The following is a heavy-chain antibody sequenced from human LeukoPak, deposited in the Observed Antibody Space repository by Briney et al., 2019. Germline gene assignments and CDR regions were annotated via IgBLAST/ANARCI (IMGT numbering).Heavy chain of an antibody. CDR2: ISGSGGST. Sequence: GGSLRLSCAASGFTFSSYAMSWVRQAPGKGLEWVSAISGSGGSTYYADSVKGRFTISRDNSKNTLYLQINSRRAEDTAVYYCANRGYFIGGSCYYFDYWGQGTLVTVSS. CDR1: GFTFSSYA. D-gene: IGHD2-15*01. J-gene: IGHJ4*02. CDR3: ANRGYFIGGSCYYFDY. V-gene: IGHV3-23*01.